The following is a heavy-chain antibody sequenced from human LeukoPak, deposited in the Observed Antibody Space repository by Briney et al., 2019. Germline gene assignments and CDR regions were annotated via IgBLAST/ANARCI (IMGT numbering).Heavy chain of an antibody. Sequence: KTSETLSLTCTVSGGSISSSSYYWGWIRQPPGKGLEWIGSIYYSGSTYYNPSLKSRVTISVDTSKNQFSLKLSSVTAADTAVYYCGAGTYHYYYYYGMDVWGQGTTVTVSS. CDR1: GGSISSSSYY. CDR2: IYYSGST. CDR3: GAGTYHYYYYYGMDV. D-gene: IGHD6-19*01. J-gene: IGHJ6*02. V-gene: IGHV4-39*01.